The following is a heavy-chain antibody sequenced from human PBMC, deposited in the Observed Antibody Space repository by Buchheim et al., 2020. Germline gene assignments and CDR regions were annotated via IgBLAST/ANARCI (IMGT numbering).Heavy chain of an antibody. CDR1: GFTFSSYA. CDR3: AKDHRGMGAGGWFDP. CDR2: ISGSGGST. D-gene: IGHD3-16*01. J-gene: IGHJ5*02. V-gene: IGHV3-23*01. Sequence: EVQLLESGGGLVQPGGSLRLSCAASGFTFSSYAMSWVRQAPGKGLEWVAAISGSGGSTYYADSAKGRFSFSRDNSKNSRNLQMNSLRAEDTAVYYCAKDHRGMGAGGWFDPWGQGTL.